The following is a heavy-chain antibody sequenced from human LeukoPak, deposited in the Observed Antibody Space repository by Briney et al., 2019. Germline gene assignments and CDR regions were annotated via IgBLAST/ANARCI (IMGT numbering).Heavy chain of an antibody. J-gene: IGHJ4*02. D-gene: IGHD2-15*01. CDR1: GFSLSTSGMC. V-gene: IGHV2-70*11. CDR3: ARRCSGGSCYNY. Sequence: SGPALVKPTQTLTLTCTFSGFSLSTSGMCVSWIRQPPGKALEWLARIDWDDDKYYSTSLKTRLTISKDTSKNQVVLTMTNVDPVDTATYYCARRCSGGSCYNYWGQGTLVTVSS. CDR2: IDWDDDK.